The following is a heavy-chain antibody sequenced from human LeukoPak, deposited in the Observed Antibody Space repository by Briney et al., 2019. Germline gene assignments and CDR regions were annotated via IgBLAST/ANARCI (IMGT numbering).Heavy chain of an antibody. V-gene: IGHV4-34*01. CDR3: ARTGEQWLVTLDY. CDR1: GGSFSGYY. Sequence: PSETLSLTCAVYGGSFSGYYWSWIRQPPGKGLEWIGEINHSGSTNYNPSLKSRVTISVDRSKNQFSLKLSSVTAADTAVYYCARTGEQWLVTLDYWGQGTLVTVSS. J-gene: IGHJ4*02. CDR2: INHSGST. D-gene: IGHD6-19*01.